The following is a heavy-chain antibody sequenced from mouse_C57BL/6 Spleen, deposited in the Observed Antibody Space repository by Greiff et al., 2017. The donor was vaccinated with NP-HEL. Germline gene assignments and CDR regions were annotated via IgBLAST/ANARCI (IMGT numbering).Heavy chain of an antibody. CDR1: GYAFTNYL. J-gene: IGHJ2*01. Sequence: QVQLQQSGAELVRPGTSVKVSCKASGYAFTNYLIEWVKQRPGQGLEWIGVINPGSGGTNYNEKFKGKATLTADKSSSTAYMQLSSLTSEDSAVYYCARDPYGYGFDYWGQGTTLTVSS. CDR3: ARDPYGYGFDY. CDR2: INPGSGGT. D-gene: IGHD2-2*01. V-gene: IGHV1-54*01.